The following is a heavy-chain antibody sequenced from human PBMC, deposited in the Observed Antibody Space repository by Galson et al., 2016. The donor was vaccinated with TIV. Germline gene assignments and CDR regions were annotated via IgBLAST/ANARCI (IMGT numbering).Heavy chain of an antibody. CDR3: ARGRGYCSTTSCYMDY. V-gene: IGHV3-48*03. D-gene: IGHD2-2*02. CDR2: IIESGRTI. Sequence: CAATGFSFSSYEMNWVRQAPGKGLEWVSYIIESGRTIYYADSVKGRFAISRDNAKNSLYLQMTSLRAEDTAVYYCARGRGYCSTTSCYMDYWGQGTLVTVSS. J-gene: IGHJ4*02. CDR1: GFSFSSYE.